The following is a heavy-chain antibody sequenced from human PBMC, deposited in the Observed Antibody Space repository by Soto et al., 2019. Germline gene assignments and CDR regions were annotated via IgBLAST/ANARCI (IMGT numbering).Heavy chain of an antibody. CDR1: GGSFSGYY. CDR3: ARVRSSDAFDI. CDR2: INHSGST. D-gene: IGHD2-2*01. J-gene: IGHJ3*02. Sequence: PSETLSLTCAVYGGSFSGYYWSWIRQPPGKGLEWIGEINHSGSTNYNPSLKSRVTISVDTSKNQFSLKLSSVTAVDTAVYYCARVRSSDAFDIWGQGTMVTVSS. V-gene: IGHV4-34*01.